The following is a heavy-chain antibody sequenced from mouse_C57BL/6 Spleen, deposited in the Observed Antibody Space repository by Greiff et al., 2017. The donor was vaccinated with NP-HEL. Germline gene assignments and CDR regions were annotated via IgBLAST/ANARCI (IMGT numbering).Heavy chain of an antibody. CDR1: GYTFTDYN. CDR2: INPNNGGT. J-gene: IGHJ4*01. D-gene: IGHD2-2*01. Sequence: VQLKESGPELVKPGASVKIPCKASGYTFTDYNMDWVKQSHGKSLEWIGDINPNNGGTIYNQKFKGKATLTVDKSSSTAYMELRSLTSEDTAVYYCARDEGYDHYYAMDYWGQGTSVTVSS. CDR3: ARDEGYDHYYAMDY. V-gene: IGHV1-18*01.